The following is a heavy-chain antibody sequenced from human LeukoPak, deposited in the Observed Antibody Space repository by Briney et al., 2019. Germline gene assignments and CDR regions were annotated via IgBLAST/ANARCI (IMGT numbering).Heavy chain of an antibody. D-gene: IGHD3-16*02. Sequence: ASVKVSCTASGYTFTSYGISWVRQAPGQGLEWMGWISAYNGNTNYAQKLQGRVTMTTDTSTSTAYMELRSLRSDDTAVYYCASFSIYYYYGMDVWGLGTTVTVSS. CDR1: GYTFTSYG. CDR3: ASFSIYYYYGMDV. V-gene: IGHV1-18*01. CDR2: ISAYNGNT. J-gene: IGHJ6*02.